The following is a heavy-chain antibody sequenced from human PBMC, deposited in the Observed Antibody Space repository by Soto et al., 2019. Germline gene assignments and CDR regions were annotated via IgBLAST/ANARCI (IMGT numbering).Heavy chain of an antibody. J-gene: IGHJ6*03. Sequence: GGSLRLSCAASGFTFSSYGMHWVRQAPGKGLEWVAVIWYDGSNKYYADSVKGRFTISRDNSKNTLYLQMNSLRAEDTAVYYCARVYHTELWFGESPTIGDIGVMDVWGKGTTVTVSS. V-gene: IGHV3-33*01. CDR2: IWYDGSNK. CDR1: GFTFSSYG. D-gene: IGHD3-10*01. CDR3: ARVYHTELWFGESPTIGDIGVMDV.